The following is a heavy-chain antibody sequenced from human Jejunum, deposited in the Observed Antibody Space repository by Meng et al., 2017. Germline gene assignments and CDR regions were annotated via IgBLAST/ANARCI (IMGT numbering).Heavy chain of an antibody. V-gene: IGHV3-7*01. J-gene: IGHJ4*02. CDR1: GFTLSDYW. CDR3: ARRRYCTGGNCYSDF. CDR2: IKPDGSQK. Sequence: GESLKISCAASGFTLSDYWMSWVRQAPGKGLEWVANIKPDGSQKYYVDSVKGRFTISRENTKNSLVLQMNSLRADDTAVYYCARRRYCTGGNCYSDFWGQGTLVTVSS. D-gene: IGHD2-8*02.